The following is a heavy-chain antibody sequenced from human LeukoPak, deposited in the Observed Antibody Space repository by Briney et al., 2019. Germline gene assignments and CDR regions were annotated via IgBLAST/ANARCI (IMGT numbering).Heavy chain of an antibody. CDR3: ARGPFGSSSLYYYGMDV. CDR2: ISSSSSAI. V-gene: IGHV3-48*04. CDR1: GFTFSSYW. J-gene: IGHJ6*02. D-gene: IGHD6-13*01. Sequence: GGSLRLSCAASGFTFSSYWMNWARQAPGKGLEWVSYISSSSSAIYYADSVKGRFTISRDNAKNSLYLQMNSLRAEDTAVYYCARGPFGSSSLYYYGMDVWGQGTTVTVSS.